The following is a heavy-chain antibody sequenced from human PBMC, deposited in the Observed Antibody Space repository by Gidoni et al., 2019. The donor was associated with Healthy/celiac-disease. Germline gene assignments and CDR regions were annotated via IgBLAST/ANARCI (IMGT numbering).Heavy chain of an antibody. J-gene: IGHJ6*02. CDR2: IRSKAYGGTT. D-gene: IGHD4-17*01. CDR3: TRFEIGDYDYYYGMDV. CDR1: GFTFGAYA. Sequence: EVQLVESGGGLVQPGRSLRLSCTASGFTFGAYAMSWVRQAPGKGLEWVGFIRSKAYGGTTEYAASVKGRFTISRDDSKSIAYLQMNSLKTEDTAVYYCTRFEIGDYDYYYGMDVWGQGTTVTVSS. V-gene: IGHV3-49*04.